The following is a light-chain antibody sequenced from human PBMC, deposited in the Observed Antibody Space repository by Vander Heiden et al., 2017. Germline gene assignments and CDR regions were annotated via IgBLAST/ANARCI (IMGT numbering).Light chain of an antibody. V-gene: IGLV1-44*01. CDR2: SNN. Sequence: QSVLTQPPSASGTPGQRVTISCSGSSPNIGSNYVQWHQQLPGTAPKLLIYSNNQRPSGIPDRFSGSKSGTSASLAISGLQSEDEADYYCVTWDDSLNGHVVFGGGTKLTVL. CDR3: VTWDDSLNGHVV. J-gene: IGLJ2*01. CDR1: SPNIGSNY.